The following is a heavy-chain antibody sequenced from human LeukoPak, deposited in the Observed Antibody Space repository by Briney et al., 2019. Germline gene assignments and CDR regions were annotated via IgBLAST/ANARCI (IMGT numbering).Heavy chain of an antibody. Sequence: PGGPLRLSCAASGCTFSSYAMSWVRKAPGKGLEWVSAISGSGGSTYYADSVKGRFTISRDNSKNTLYLQMNSLRAEDTAVYYCAKGVDIVVVPAAMDYGMDVWGQGTTVTVSS. CDR2: ISGSGGST. D-gene: IGHD2-2*01. CDR3: AKGVDIVVVPAAMDYGMDV. J-gene: IGHJ6*02. CDR1: GCTFSSYA. V-gene: IGHV3-23*01.